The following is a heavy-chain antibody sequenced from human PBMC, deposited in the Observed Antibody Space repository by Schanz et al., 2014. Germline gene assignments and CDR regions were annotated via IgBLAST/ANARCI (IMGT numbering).Heavy chain of an antibody. J-gene: IGHJ3*02. V-gene: IGHV3-23*01. CDR2: IGVDGTTT. CDR1: GFAFSSYG. CDR3: AKGRFGELSAFDI. D-gene: IGHD3-10*01. Sequence: EVQLLESGGGLVQPGGSLRLSCLASGFAFSSYGMNWLRQAPGKGLEWVSVIGVDGTTTYYADSVKGRFTISRDNSKNTQYLKMNSLRAEDTAVYYCAKGRFGELSAFDIWGQGTMVTVSS.